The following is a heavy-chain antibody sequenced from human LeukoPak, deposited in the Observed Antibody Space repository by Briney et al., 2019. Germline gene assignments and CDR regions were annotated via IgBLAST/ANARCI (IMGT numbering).Heavy chain of an antibody. CDR2: ISYDGSNK. D-gene: IGHD2-2*01. CDR1: GFTFSSYA. CDR3: ARLYCSSTSCLGIQRAHQIQPASYPYSYYGMDV. J-gene: IGHJ6*02. Sequence: GGSLRLSCAASGFTFSSYAMHWVRQAPGKGLEWVAVISYDGSNKYYADSVKGRFTISRDNCKNTLYLKMNSLRAEDTAVYYCARLYCSSTSCLGIQRAHQIQPASYPYSYYGMDVWGQGTTVTVSS. V-gene: IGHV3-30-3*01.